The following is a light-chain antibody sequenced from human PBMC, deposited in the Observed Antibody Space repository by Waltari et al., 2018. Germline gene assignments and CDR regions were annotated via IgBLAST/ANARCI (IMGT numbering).Light chain of an antibody. V-gene: IGLV3-10*01. CDR1: ALPNKS. J-gene: IGLJ3*02. Sequence: SYELTQPPSVSVSPGQAARITCSGDALPNKSAYWYQQKSGQAPVLVIYEDSKRPSGIPERFSGSSSGTTATLTLSGAQVEDEGDYYCYSTDSSDTHRVFGGGTKLTVL. CDR2: EDS. CDR3: YSTDSSDTHRV.